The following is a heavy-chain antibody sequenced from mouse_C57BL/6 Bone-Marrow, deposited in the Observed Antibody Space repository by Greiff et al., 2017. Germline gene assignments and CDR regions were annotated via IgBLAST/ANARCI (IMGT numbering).Heavy chain of an antibody. Sequence: QVQLQQPGAELVRPGSSVKLSCKASGYTFTSYWMHWVKQRPIQGLEWIGNIDPSDSETHYNQKFKDKATLTVDESSSTAYMQLSSLTSEDSAVYYCARSYYGNYFDYWGQGTTLTVSA. D-gene: IGHD1-1*01. V-gene: IGHV1-52*01. CDR3: ARSYYGNYFDY. CDR2: IDPSDSET. J-gene: IGHJ2*01. CDR1: GYTFTSYW.